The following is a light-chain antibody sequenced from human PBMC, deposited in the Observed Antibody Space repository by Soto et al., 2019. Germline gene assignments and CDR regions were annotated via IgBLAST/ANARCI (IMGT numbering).Light chain of an antibody. J-gene: IGKJ1*01. V-gene: IGKV3-11*01. CDR1: QSVSSS. Sequence: EIVLTQSPCTLSLSPGERATLSSRASQSVSSSLAWYQQKPGQAPRLLIYDASNRATGIPARFSGSGSGTDFTLTISSLELEDFAVYYCQQRSTWFTFGQGTRVEIK. CDR3: QQRSTWFT. CDR2: DAS.